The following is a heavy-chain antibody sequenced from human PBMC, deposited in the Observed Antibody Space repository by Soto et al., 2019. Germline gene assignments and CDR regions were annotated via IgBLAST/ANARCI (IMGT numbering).Heavy chain of an antibody. CDR2: ISAYNGNT. D-gene: IGHD3-3*01. V-gene: IGHV1-18*01. J-gene: IGHJ3*01. CDR3: ARTRAPNSYYDFCSGYYHAFDF. CDR1: GYTFTSYG. Sequence: GASVKVSCKASGYTFTSYGISWVRQAPGQGLEWMGWISAYNGNTNYAQKLQGRVTMTTDTSTSTAYMELRSLRSDDTAVYYCARTRAPNSYYDFCSGYYHAFDFSAQGTMVTVSS.